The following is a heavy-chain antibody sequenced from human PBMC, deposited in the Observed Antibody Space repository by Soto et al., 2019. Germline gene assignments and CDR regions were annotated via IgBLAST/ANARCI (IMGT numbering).Heavy chain of an antibody. Sequence: QVHLVQSGAEVKKPGASVKVSCKASGYTFTSYTIHWVRQAPGQRLEWMGWINAGSDNTKYSKKPQVRVTITGDTYASTGYMEAGSLRSEDTSVYYGARGLGISAALFDSWGQGTLVPVSS. CDR3: ARGLGISAALFDS. D-gene: IGHD6-13*01. CDR2: INAGSDNT. J-gene: IGHJ4*02. CDR1: GYTFTSYT. V-gene: IGHV1-3*01.